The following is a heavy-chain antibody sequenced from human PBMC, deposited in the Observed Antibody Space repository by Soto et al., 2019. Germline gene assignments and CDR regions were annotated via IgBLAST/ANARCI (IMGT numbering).Heavy chain of an antibody. CDR3: ASDDYSAYGMDV. CDR2: ISYEGSNK. V-gene: IGHV3-30-3*01. Sequence: GGSLRLSCAASGFTFSSYAMHWVRQAPGKGLERVAVISYEGSNKYYADSVKGRFTISRYNSKNTLYLQMNSLRAEDTAVYYCASDDYSAYGMDVWGQGTTVTVSS. D-gene: IGHD5-12*01. CDR1: GFTFSSYA. J-gene: IGHJ6*02.